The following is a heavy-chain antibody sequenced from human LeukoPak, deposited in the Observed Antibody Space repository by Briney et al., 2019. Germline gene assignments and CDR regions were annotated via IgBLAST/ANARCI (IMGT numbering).Heavy chain of an antibody. CDR1: GFTFSDYY. J-gene: IGHJ5*02. CDR3: ARTYCRSTTCYPAGGWFDH. D-gene: IGHD2-2*01. V-gene: IGHV3-11*06. Sequence: GGSLRLSCAASGFTFSDYYMSWIRQAPGKGLEWVSYISGSGSYTNYADSVKGRFTISRDNAKNSLYLQMNSLRAEDTAVYYCARTYCRSTTCYPAGGWFDHWGQGTLVTVSS. CDR2: ISGSGSYT.